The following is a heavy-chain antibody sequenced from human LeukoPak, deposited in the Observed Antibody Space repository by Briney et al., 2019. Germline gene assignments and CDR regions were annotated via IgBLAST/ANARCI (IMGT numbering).Heavy chain of an antibody. CDR3: ARDQPGSGYDSYNWFDP. CDR2: IIPIFGTA. D-gene: IGHD5-12*01. J-gene: IGHJ5*02. V-gene: IGHV1-69*05. CDR1: GYTFTGYY. Sequence: GASVKVSYKASGYTFTGYYMHWVRQAPGQGLEWMGGIIPIFGTANYAQKFQGRVTITTDESTSTAYMELSSLRSEDTAVYYCARDQPGSGYDSYNWFDPWGQGTLVTVSS.